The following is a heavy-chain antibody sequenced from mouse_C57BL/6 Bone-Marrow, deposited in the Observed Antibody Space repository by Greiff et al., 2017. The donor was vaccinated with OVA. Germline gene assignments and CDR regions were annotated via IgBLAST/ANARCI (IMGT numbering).Heavy chain of an antibody. Sequence: EVKLMESGEGLVKPGGSLKLSCAASGFTFSSYAMSWVRQTPEKRLEWVAYISSGGDYIYYADTVKGRFTISRDNARNTLYLQMSSLKSEDTAMYYCTRVGLRRDQGYFDVWGTGTTVTVSS. V-gene: IGHV5-9-1*02. J-gene: IGHJ1*03. CDR2: ISSGGDYI. CDR1: GFTFSSYA. D-gene: IGHD1-2*01. CDR3: TRVGLRRDQGYFDV.